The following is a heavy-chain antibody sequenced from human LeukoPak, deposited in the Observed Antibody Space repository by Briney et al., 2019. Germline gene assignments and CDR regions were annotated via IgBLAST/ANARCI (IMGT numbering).Heavy chain of an antibody. CDR2: ISSSSSYI. J-gene: IGHJ4*02. CDR3: ARSKDTFGGVIVIQTFDY. V-gene: IGHV3-21*01. Sequence: GGSLRLSCAASGFTFSSYGMHWVRQAPGKGLEWVSSISSSSSYIYYADSVKGRFTISRDNAKNSLYLQMNSLRAEDTAVYYCARSKDTFGGVIVIQTFDYWGQGTLVTVSS. CDR1: GFTFSSYG. D-gene: IGHD3-16*02.